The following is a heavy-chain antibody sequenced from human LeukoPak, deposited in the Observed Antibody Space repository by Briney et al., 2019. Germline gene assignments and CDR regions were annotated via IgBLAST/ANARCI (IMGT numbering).Heavy chain of an antibody. J-gene: IGHJ4*02. CDR1: GFTFSSYW. V-gene: IGHV3-7*01. Sequence: GGSLRLSCAAPGFTFSSYWMSWVRQAPGKGLEWVANIKQDGSQKYYVDSVKGRFTISRDNANNLLYLQMNSLRAEDTAVYYCARESFAARWDWGQGTLVTVSS. CDR3: ARESFAARWD. CDR2: IKQDGSQK. D-gene: IGHD6-6*01.